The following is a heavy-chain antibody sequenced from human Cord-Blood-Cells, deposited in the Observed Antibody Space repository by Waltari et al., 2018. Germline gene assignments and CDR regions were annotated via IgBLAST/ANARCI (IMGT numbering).Heavy chain of an antibody. J-gene: IGHJ4*02. CDR2: ISYDGSNK. Sequence: QVQLVESGGGVVQPGRSLRLPCAAPGFTFGRYVLRWVRQAPGKGLEWVAVISYDGSNKYYADSVKGRFTISRDNSKNTLYLQMNSLRAEDTAVYYCARAPVRYYFDYWGQGTLVTVSS. CDR1: GFTFGRYV. CDR3: ARAPVRYYFDY. D-gene: IGHD3-22*01. V-gene: IGHV3-30*04.